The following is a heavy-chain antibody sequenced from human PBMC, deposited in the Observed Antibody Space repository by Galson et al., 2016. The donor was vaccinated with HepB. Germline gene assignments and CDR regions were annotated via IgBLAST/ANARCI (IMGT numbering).Heavy chain of an antibody. Sequence: SLRLSCAASGFKFSDYGMHWVRQTPGRGLEWMAVIWNDGSERSYADSAKGRFTISRDNSKNTLHLQMNNLIVEDTAVYYCARIKGYCTNSVCYGEIDLWGQGTLVSVSS. CDR3: ARIKGYCTNSVCYGEIDL. D-gene: IGHD2-8*01. V-gene: IGHV3-33*01. CDR2: IWNDGSER. CDR1: GFKFSDYG. J-gene: IGHJ4*02.